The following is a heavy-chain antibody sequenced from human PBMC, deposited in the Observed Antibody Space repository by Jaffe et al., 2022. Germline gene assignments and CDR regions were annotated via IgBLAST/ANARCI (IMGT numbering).Heavy chain of an antibody. D-gene: IGHD3-3*01. CDR1: GGSISSSSYY. CDR2: IYYSGST. Sequence: QLQLQESGPGLVKPSETLSLTCTVSGGSISSSSYYWGWIRQPPGKGLEWIGSIYYSGSTYYNPSLKSRVTISVDTSKNQFSLKLSSVTAADTAVYYCARLSMKYDFWSGYSAIAYDYWGQGTLVTVSS. V-gene: IGHV4-39*01. J-gene: IGHJ4*02. CDR3: ARLSMKYDFWSGYSAIAYDY.